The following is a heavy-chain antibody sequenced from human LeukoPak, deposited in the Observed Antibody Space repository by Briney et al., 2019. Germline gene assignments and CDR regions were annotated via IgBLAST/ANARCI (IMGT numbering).Heavy chain of an antibody. CDR1: GGSFSGYY. J-gene: IGHJ3*02. Sequence: SETLSLTCAVYGGSFSGYYWSWIRQPPGKRLEWIGEINHSGSTNYNPSLKSRVTISVDTSKNQFSLKLSSVTAADTAVYYCASFLYFDFWSGYSKGAFDIWGQGTMVTVSS. D-gene: IGHD3-3*01. CDR2: INHSGST. CDR3: ASFLYFDFWSGYSKGAFDI. V-gene: IGHV4-34*01.